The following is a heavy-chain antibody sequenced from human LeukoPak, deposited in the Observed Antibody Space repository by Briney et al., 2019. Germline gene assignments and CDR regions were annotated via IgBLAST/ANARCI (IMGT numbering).Heavy chain of an antibody. CDR2: IKKDGSEK. J-gene: IGHJ5*02. V-gene: IGHV3-7*01. D-gene: IGHD6-19*01. Sequence: GSLRLSCAASGFTFSSYAMHWVRQAPGKGLEWVANIKKDGSEKKYVDSVKGRFTISRDNADNLLFLQMNSLRAEDTAIYYCAREGGNGWYSGWFDPWGQGTLVTVSS. CDR3: AREGGNGWYSGWFDP. CDR1: GFTFSSYA.